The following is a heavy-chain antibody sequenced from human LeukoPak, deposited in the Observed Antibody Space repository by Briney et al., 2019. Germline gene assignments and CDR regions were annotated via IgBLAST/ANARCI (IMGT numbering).Heavy chain of an antibody. CDR1: GYTFTDYY. V-gene: IGHV1-2*06. Sequence: ASVKVSCKASGYTFTDYYIHWVRQAPGQGPEWMGRINPNSGGTNYAQKFQGRVTMTRDTSISTAYMELSRLRSDDTAVYYCARSSIAVAGTRGDYYYYYYMDVWGKGTTVTVSS. J-gene: IGHJ6*03. CDR3: ARSSIAVAGTRGDYYYYYYMDV. D-gene: IGHD6-19*01. CDR2: INPNSGGT.